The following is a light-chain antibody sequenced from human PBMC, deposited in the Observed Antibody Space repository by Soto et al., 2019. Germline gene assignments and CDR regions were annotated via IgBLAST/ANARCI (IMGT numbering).Light chain of an antibody. CDR1: QSVNSN. Sequence: EIVMTHSPATLALSPGERATLSFRASQSVNSNLAWYQQKAGQAPRLLIYGTSTRATGIPARFSGSGSGTDFTLTISSLQFEDFAVYYCQQYNNWPRTFGQGTKVDIK. CDR3: QQYNNWPRT. CDR2: GTS. V-gene: IGKV3-15*01. J-gene: IGKJ1*01.